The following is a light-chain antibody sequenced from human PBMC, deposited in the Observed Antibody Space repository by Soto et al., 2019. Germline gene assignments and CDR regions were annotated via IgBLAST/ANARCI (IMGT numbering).Light chain of an antibody. CDR1: QNIATH. V-gene: IGKV1-39*01. Sequence: DIQLTQSPSSLSASIGDRVTITCRASQNIATHLNWYLQKPGKSPRLLIHAASTLEGEVASRFSGSGSWTEFTLTIASLQVEDSATYYCQQSHSAPRTFGGGTKLEIK. J-gene: IGKJ4*01. CDR3: QQSHSAPRT. CDR2: AAS.